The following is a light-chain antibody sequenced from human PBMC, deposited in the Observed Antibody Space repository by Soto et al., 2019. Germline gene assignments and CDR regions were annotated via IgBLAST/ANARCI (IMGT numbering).Light chain of an antibody. CDR2: AAS. CDR1: QVISTS. Sequence: MTQSQSRLAGTMGRCRRMPYRASQVISTSLAWYQVKPGKAPKLLIYAASTLESGVPSRFSATVSGTELSITFTSLLPEDFATHYCQQLFDSPLTSGQGTRLEIK. J-gene: IGKJ5*01. CDR3: QQLFDSPLT. V-gene: IGKV1-9*01.